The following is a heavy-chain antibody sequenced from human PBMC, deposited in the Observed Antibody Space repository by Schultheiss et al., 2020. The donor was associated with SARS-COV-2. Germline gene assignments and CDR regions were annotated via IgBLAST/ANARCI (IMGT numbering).Heavy chain of an antibody. CDR1: GYSISSGYY. V-gene: IGHV4-38-2*01. Sequence: GSLRLSCAVSGYSISSGYYWGWIRQPPGKGLEWIGYIHNSGSTNYNPSLKSRVTMSVDTSKNQFSLKLSSVTAADTAVYYCARTNRISGTTSGYYYYYFAMDVWGQGTTVTVSS. CDR2: IHNSGST. CDR3: ARTNRISGTTSGYYYYYFAMDV. D-gene: IGHD1-7*01. J-gene: IGHJ6*02.